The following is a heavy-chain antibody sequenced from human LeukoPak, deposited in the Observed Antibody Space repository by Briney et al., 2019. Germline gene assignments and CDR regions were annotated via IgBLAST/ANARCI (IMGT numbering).Heavy chain of an antibody. CDR3: VRSQYYFDY. V-gene: IGHV3-30*03. J-gene: IGHJ4*02. CDR1: GFSFGSYA. CDR2: ILFDGSEK. D-gene: IGHD3-10*01. Sequence: PGGSLRLSCAASGFSFGSYAMGWTRQAPGKGLEWVAVILFDGSEKYYADSVKGRFTISRDNSKNSLYLQMNSLRVEDTAVYYCVRSQYYFDYWGQGTLVTVSS.